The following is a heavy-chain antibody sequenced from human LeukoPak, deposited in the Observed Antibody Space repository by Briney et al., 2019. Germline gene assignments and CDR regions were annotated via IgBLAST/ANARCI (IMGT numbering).Heavy chain of an antibody. J-gene: IGHJ4*02. CDR3: ARHKRYFDWLLYASLFDY. CDR2: INHSGST. D-gene: IGHD3-9*01. CDR1: GGSFSGYY. Sequence: SETLSLTCAVYGGSFSGYYWSWIRQPPGKGLEWIGEINHSGSTNYNPSLKSRVTISVDTSKNQFSLKLSSVTAADTAVYYCARHKRYFDWLLYASLFDYWGQGTLVTVSS. V-gene: IGHV4-34*01.